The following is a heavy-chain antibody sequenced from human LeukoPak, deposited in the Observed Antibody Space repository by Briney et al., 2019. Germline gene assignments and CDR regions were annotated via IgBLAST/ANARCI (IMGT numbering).Heavy chain of an antibody. J-gene: IGHJ4*02. CDR2: ISGNGDST. CDR3: VKALIDY. CDR1: GFTFSSYD. Sequence: PGGSPRLSCAASGFTFSSYDMSWVRQAPGKGLEWVSAISGNGDSTYYVDSVKGRFTISRDNSKNTLYLQMSSLRAEDTAVYYCVKALIDYWGQGTLVTVSS. V-gene: IGHV3-23*01. D-gene: IGHD3-22*01.